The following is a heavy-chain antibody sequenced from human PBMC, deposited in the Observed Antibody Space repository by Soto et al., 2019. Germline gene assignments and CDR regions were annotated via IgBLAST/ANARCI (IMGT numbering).Heavy chain of an antibody. CDR3: ASSYGCKRCAQYFQQ. V-gene: IGHV4-30-4*01. Sequence: SETLSLTCTVTGGSISSGDYYWSWIRQPPGKGLEWIGYIYYSGSTYYTPSLKSRVTISVDTSKNQFSLKLSSVTAADTAVYYCASSYGCKRCAQYFQQGGERTLVKVSS. D-gene: IGHD5-18*01. CDR2: IYYSGST. CDR1: GGSISSGDYY. J-gene: IGHJ1*01.